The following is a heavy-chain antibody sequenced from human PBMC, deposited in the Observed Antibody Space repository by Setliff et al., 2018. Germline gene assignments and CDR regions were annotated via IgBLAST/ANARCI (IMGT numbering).Heavy chain of an antibody. CDR3: ATFRGYTYGYDY. Sequence: RASVKVSCKASGYSLNTYGISWVRQAPGQGLEWMGWISGYNGFIIYAQKFQGRVAMTTDTSTNTAYTELRSLRSDDTAMYYCATFRGYTYGYDYWGQGTLVTVSS. CDR1: GYSLNTYG. D-gene: IGHD5-18*01. V-gene: IGHV1-18*01. J-gene: IGHJ4*02. CDR2: ISGYNGFI.